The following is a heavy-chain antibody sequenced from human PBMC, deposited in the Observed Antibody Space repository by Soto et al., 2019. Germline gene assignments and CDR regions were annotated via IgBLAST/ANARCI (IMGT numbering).Heavy chain of an antibody. CDR1: GGSISSYY. CDR3: ARADSFDIYTGPYFVY. J-gene: IGHJ4*02. D-gene: IGHD3-9*01. CDR2: IYYSGST. Sequence: SETLSLTCTVSGGSISSYYWSWIRQPPGKGLEWIGYIYYSGSTNYNPSLKSRVTISVDTSKNQFSLKLSSVTAADTAVYYCARADSFDIYTGPYFVYWGQATRVSV. V-gene: IGHV4-59*01.